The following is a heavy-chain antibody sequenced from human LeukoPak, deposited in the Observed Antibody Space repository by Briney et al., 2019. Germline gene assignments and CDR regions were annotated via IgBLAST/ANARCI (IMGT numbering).Heavy chain of an antibody. D-gene: IGHD5-12*01. J-gene: IGHJ4*02. CDR3: TTDKGGYDSGHDY. V-gene: IGHV3-15*01. CDR1: GFTFSNAW. CDR2: IKSKTDGGTT. Sequence: GGSLRLSCAASGFTFSNAWMSWVRQAPGKGLEWVGRIKSKTDGGTTDYAAPVKGRFTISRDDSKNTLYLQMNSLKTEDTAVYYCTTDKGGYDSGHDYWGQGTLVTVSS.